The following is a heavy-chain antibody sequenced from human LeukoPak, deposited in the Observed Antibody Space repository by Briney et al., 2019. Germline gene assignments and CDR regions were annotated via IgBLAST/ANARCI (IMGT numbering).Heavy chain of an antibody. J-gene: IGHJ5*02. CDR3: ARDRGLGWFDP. CDR1: GFTFSSSW. Sequence: GGSLRLSCAASGFTFSSSWMTWVRQAPGKGLEWVASIKQDGSEKYYVDSVRGRFTISRDNAKNSLYLQMGSLRVEDTAVYYCARDRGLGWFDPWGQGTLVTVSS. CDR2: IKQDGSEK. V-gene: IGHV3-7*04.